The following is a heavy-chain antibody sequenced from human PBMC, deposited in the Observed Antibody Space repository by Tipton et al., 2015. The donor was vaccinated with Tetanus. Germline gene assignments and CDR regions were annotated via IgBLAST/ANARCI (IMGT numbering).Heavy chain of an antibody. D-gene: IGHD6-6*01. Sequence: LVQSGADVKKPGESLKISCKASGYSFTSHWIGWVRQMPGKGLEWMGMIFPDDSDTRYSPSFQGHATFSVDKSTSTVYLQWSSLKASDTAMYFCARMYSTSSPFDHWGQGTLVAVSS. J-gene: IGHJ4*02. CDR3: ARMYSTSSPFDH. CDR2: IFPDDSDT. CDR1: GYSFTSHW. V-gene: IGHV5-51*01.